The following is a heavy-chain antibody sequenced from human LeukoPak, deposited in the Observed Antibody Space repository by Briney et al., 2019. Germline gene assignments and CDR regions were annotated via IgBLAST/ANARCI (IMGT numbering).Heavy chain of an antibody. Sequence: PSETLSLTCTVSGGSVSRSSHYWGWIRQPPGKGLEWIGTISYRGTTYYNPSHTSRVTISLDTPKNQFSLKLSSVTAADTAVYYCARHEELRMPDYWGQGTLVTVSS. CDR2: ISYRGTT. D-gene: IGHD3-10*01. J-gene: IGHJ4*02. CDR3: ARHEELRMPDY. CDR1: GGSVSRSSHY. V-gene: IGHV4-39*01.